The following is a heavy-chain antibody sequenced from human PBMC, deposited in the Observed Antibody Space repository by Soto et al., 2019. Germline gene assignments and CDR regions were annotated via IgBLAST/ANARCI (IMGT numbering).Heavy chain of an antibody. Sequence: SETLSLTCTVSGGSISSGGYYWNWIRQHPGKGLEWIGYIYYSGSTYYNPSLKSRVTISVDTPKNQFSLKLSSVTAADTAVYYCARGYPSPPLLGYYGMDVWGQGTTVTVSS. D-gene: IGHD1-1*01. CDR1: GGSISSGGYY. CDR3: ARGYPSPPLLGYYGMDV. CDR2: IYYSGST. V-gene: IGHV4-31*03. J-gene: IGHJ6*02.